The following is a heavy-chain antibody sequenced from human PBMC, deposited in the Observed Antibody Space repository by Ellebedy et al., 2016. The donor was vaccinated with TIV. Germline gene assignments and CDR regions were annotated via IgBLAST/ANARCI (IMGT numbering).Heavy chain of an antibody. D-gene: IGHD5/OR15-5a*01. Sequence: PGGSLRLSCAASGISLRSYAMSWVRQAPGKGLEWVSGINWNSDTINYAEFVKGRFTISRDNAKKSLYLQMNSLRPDDTAVYYCTRDLTNIVSGDYWGQGTLVTVSS. CDR2: INWNSDTI. CDR3: TRDLTNIVSGDY. CDR1: GISLRSYA. V-gene: IGHV3-9*01. J-gene: IGHJ4*02.